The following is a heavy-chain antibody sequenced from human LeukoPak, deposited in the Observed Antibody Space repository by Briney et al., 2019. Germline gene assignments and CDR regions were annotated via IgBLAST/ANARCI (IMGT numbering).Heavy chain of an antibody. V-gene: IGHV1-2*02. CDR1: GYTFTGYY. Sequence: ASVKVSCKASGYTFTGYYMHWLRQAPGQGLEWMGWINPNSGGTNYAQKFQGRVTMTRDTSISTAYMELSRLRSDDTAVYYCARMGPRSYCSSTSCYMSIWGQGTLVTVSS. J-gene: IGHJ4*02. CDR3: ARMGPRSYCSSTSCYMSI. D-gene: IGHD2-2*02. CDR2: INPNSGGT.